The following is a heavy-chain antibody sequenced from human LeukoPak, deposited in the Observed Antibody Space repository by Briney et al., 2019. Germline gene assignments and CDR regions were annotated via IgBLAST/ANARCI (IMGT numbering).Heavy chain of an antibody. CDR1: GFTFSSYA. Sequence: GGSLRLSCAASGFTFSSYAMSWVRQAPGKGLEWVSSISSSSGYIYYADSVKGRFTISRDNAKNSLYLQMNSLRAEDTAVYYCARDGDGGNAVDYWGQGTLVTVSS. CDR3: ARDGDGGNAVDY. J-gene: IGHJ4*02. D-gene: IGHD4-23*01. V-gene: IGHV3-21*01. CDR2: ISSSSGYI.